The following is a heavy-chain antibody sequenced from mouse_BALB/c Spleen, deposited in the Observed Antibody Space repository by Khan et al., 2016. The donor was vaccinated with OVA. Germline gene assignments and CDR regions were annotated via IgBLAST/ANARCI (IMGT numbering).Heavy chain of an antibody. D-gene: IGHD6-2*01. CDR2: INTYTGEP. CDR3: ARISSYWYSDV. V-gene: IGHV9-3-1*01. CDR1: GYTFTNYG. Sequence: QIQLVQSGPELKKPGETVKISCKASGYTFTNYGMNWVKQAPGKGLKWMGWINTYTGEPTYADDFKGRFVFSLETSASTASLQISNLKYEDTTTYFCARISSYWYSDVWGAGTTVTVSS. J-gene: IGHJ1*01.